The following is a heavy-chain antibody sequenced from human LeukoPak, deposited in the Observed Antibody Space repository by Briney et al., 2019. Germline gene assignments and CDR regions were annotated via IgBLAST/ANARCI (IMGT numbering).Heavy chain of an antibody. J-gene: IGHJ4*02. CDR2: IYPGDSDT. CDR3: ARRGCGDYSHVRVFDY. V-gene: IGHV5-51*01. CDR1: GYSFTSYW. Sequence: GESLKISCKGSGYSFTSYWIGWVRQMPGKGLEWMGIIYPGDSDTRYSPSFQGQVTISADKSISTAYLQWSSLKASDTAMYYCARRGCGDYSHVRVFDYWGQGTLVTVSS. D-gene: IGHD4-17*01.